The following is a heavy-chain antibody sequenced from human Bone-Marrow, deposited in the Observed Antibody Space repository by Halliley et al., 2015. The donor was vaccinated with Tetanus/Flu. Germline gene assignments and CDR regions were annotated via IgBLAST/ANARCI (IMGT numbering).Heavy chain of an antibody. CDR2: IYHNGDP. CDR3: ARDGYSGDDMDV. J-gene: IGHJ6*02. V-gene: IGHV4-59*01. Sequence: EWIGYIYHNGDPRYNPSLKSRVTMSVDTSKNQFSLKLTSVTAADTAAYYCARDGYSGDDMDVWGQGTTVTVSS. D-gene: IGHD5-12*01.